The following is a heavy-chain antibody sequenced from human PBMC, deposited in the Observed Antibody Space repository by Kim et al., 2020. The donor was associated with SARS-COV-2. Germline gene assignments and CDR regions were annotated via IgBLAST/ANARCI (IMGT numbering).Heavy chain of an antibody. CDR1: GGPISSYY. J-gene: IGHJ4*02. V-gene: IGHV4-59*01. CDR2: IYYSGST. CDR3: ARVRGYSHLDY. D-gene: IGHD2-15*01. Sequence: SETLSLTCTVSGGPISSYYWSWIRQPPGKGLEWIGYIYYSGSTNYNPSLKSRVTISVDTSKNQFSLKLSSVTAADTAVYYCARVRGYSHLDYWGQGTLVTVSS.